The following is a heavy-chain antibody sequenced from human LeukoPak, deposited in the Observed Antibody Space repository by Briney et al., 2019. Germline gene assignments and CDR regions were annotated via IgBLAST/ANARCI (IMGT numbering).Heavy chain of an antibody. CDR3: ARGNREATDPTGAYCYYYYYMDV. V-gene: IGHV4-38-2*02. J-gene: IGHJ6*03. CDR1: GYSISSGYY. CDR2: IYHSGST. Sequence: SETLSLTCTVSGYSISSGYYWGWIRQPPGKGLEWIGSIYHSGSTNYNPSLKSRVTISVDTSKNQFSLKLSSVTAADTAVYYCARGNREATDPTGAYCYYYYYMDVWGKGTTVTVSS. D-gene: IGHD7-27*01.